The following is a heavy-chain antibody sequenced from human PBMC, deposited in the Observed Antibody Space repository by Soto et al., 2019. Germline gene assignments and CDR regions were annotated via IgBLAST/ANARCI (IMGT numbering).Heavy chain of an antibody. D-gene: IGHD3-10*01. CDR3: ARTLWFGELSQRNYGMDV. V-gene: IGHV5-10-1*01. CDR1: GYSFTSYW. CDR2: IDPCDSYT. J-gene: IGHJ6*02. Sequence: GESLKISCKGSGYSFTSYWISWVRQMPGKGLEWMGRIDPCDSYTNYSPSFQGHVTISADKSISTAYLQWSSLKASDTAMYYCARTLWFGELSQRNYGMDVWGQGTTVTVSS.